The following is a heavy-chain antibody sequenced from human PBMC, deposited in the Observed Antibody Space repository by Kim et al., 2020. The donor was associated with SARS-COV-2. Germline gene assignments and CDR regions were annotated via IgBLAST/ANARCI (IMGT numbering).Heavy chain of an antibody. D-gene: IGHD3-3*01. CDR2: INAGNGNT. Sequence: ASVKVSCKASGYIFTDYGLHWVRQAPGQRLEWMGWINAGNGNTKYSQKFQGRVTISRDTSATTAHMELSSLRSEDTAVYYCARDFYGYALPGYYYYGMDV. CDR1: GYIFTDYG. CDR3: ARDFYGYALPGYYYYGMDV. J-gene: IGHJ6*01. V-gene: IGHV1-3*01.